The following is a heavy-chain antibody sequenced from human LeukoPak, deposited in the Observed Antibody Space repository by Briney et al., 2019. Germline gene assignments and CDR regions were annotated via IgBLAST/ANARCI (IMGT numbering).Heavy chain of an antibody. D-gene: IGHD6-13*01. Sequence: GASLKISCKGSGSRFISNWIGWVRPMPGKGLEWMGIIYPGDSDTRYSPSFQGQVTISADKSISTAYLQWSSLKTSDTAMYYCTRHDSSSWYNYWGQGTLVTVSS. CDR3: TRHDSSSWYNY. CDR2: IYPGDSDT. CDR1: GSRFISNW. J-gene: IGHJ4*02. V-gene: IGHV5-51*01.